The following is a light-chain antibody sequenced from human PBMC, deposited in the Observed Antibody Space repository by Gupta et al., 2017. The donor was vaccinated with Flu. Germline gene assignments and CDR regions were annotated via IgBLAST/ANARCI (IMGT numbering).Light chain of an antibody. CDR3: QVWDTSDHVL. J-gene: IGLJ2*01. V-gene: IGLV3-21*03. CDR2: DDS. CDR1: NIGSKS. Sequence: SYVLTQPPSVSVAPGKTASITCGGDNIGSKSVHWYQQKPGQAPVLVVYDDSDRPSGIPERFSGSNSGNTATLTIRRVEAGDEADYYCQVWDTSDHVLFGGGTKLTVL.